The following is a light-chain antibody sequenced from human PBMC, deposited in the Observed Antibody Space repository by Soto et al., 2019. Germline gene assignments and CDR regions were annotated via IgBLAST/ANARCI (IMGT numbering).Light chain of an antibody. CDR1: RSDVGGYNY. CDR3: CSYTSSGTLV. Sequence: QSALTQPASVSGSPGQSITISCTGTRSDVGGYNYVSWYQQHPGKAPKLMIYEVINRPSGVSNRFSGPKSGNTASLTISGLQAEDESDYYCCSYTSSGTLVFGGGTQLTVL. J-gene: IGLJ2*01. CDR2: EVI. V-gene: IGLV2-14*01.